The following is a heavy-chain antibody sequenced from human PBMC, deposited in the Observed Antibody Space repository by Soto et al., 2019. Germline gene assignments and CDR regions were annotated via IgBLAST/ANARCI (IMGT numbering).Heavy chain of an antibody. J-gene: IGHJ6*02. Sequence: PGGSLRLSCAASGFTFSSYWMHWVRQAPGKGLVWVPRINSDGSSTYYADSVKGRFTISRDNSKNTLYLQMNSLRVEDTAVYYCAKDEAWYSSSSVPYGMDVWSQGTTVTVSS. CDR3: AKDEAWYSSSSVPYGMDV. D-gene: IGHD6-6*01. V-gene: IGHV3-74*01. CDR1: GFTFSSYW. CDR2: INSDGSST.